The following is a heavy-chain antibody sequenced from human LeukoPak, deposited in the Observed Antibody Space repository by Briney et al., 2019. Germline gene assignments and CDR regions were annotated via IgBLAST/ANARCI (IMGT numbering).Heavy chain of an antibody. CDR1: GFTFSSYT. V-gene: IGHV3-21*01. Sequence: GGSLRLSCAASGFTFSSYTMNWIRQAPGKGLEWVSSISSSSSYIYYADSVKGRFTISRDNAKNSLYLQMNSLRAGDTAVYYCARDREGDYIWGSYRPDWFDPWRQGTLVTVSS. J-gene: IGHJ5*02. D-gene: IGHD3-16*02. CDR2: ISSSSSYI. CDR3: ARDREGDYIWGSYRPDWFDP.